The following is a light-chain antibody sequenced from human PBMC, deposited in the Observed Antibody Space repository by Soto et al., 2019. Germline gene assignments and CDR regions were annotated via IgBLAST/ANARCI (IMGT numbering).Light chain of an antibody. CDR2: AVS. CDR1: SSDIGYLSF. Sequence: QSALTQPASVSGSPGQSITIPCTGTSSDIGYLSFVSWYQQHPGKAPELMIYAVSDRPSGVSDRFSGSRSGNTASLTISGLQAEDEADYYCSSYTTSTTLLFGGGTKLTVL. V-gene: IGLV2-14*01. CDR3: SSYTTSTTLL. J-gene: IGLJ3*02.